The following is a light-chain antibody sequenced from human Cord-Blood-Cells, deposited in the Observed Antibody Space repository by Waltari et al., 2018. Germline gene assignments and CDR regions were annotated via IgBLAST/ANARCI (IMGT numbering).Light chain of an antibody. J-gene: IGKJ2*01. CDR2: DAS. CDR1: QAISNY. CDR3: QQYDNLPLYT. V-gene: IGKV1-33*01. Sequence: DIQMTQSPSSLSASVGDIVNINCQASQAISNYLNWYQQKPGKAPKLLIYDASNLETGVPSRFSGSGSGTDFTFTISSLQPEDIATYYCQQYDNLPLYTFGQGTKLEIK.